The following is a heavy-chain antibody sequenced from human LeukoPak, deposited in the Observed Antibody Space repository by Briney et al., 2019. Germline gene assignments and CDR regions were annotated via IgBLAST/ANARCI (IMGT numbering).Heavy chain of an antibody. V-gene: IGHV4-39*01. D-gene: IGHD4-23*01. CDR3: ASFPQTTVVTPPLDY. J-gene: IGHJ4*02. CDR2: IYYSGST. Sequence: PSETLSLTCAVYGGSFSGYYWGWIRQPPGKGLEWIGSIYYSGSTYYNPSLKSRVTISVDTSKNQFSLKLSSVTAADTAVYYCASFPQTTVVTPPLDYWGQGTLVTVSS. CDR1: GGSFSGYY.